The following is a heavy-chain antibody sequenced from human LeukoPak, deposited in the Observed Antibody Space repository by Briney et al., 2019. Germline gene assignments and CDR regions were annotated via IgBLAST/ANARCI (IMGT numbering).Heavy chain of an antibody. CDR3: ARQHFGVNHY. V-gene: IGHV4-39*01. Sequence: SETLSLTCTVSGGSISSSRYYWGWIRQPPGKGLEWIGSIYYSGSTYYNPSLKSRVTISVDTSKDQFSLKLSSVTAADTAVYYCARQHFGVNHYWGQGTLVTVSS. CDR2: IYYSGST. CDR1: GGSISSSRYY. J-gene: IGHJ4*02. D-gene: IGHD1-14*01.